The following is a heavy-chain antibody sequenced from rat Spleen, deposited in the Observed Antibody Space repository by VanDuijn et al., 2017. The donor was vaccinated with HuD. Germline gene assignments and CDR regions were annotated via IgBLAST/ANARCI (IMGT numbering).Heavy chain of an antibody. V-gene: IGHV5-7*01. CDR1: GFTFSDYY. Sequence: EVQLVESGGGLVQPGRSLKLSCAASGFTFSDYYMAWVRQAPKKGLEWVASISYDGSKTYYRDSVKGRFIISRENAKSTLYLQMDSLRSEDTVIYYCTRRGYLSNWYFDFWGPGTMVTVSS. D-gene: IGHD1-11*01. CDR2: ISYDGSKT. J-gene: IGHJ1*01. CDR3: TRRGYLSNWYFDF.